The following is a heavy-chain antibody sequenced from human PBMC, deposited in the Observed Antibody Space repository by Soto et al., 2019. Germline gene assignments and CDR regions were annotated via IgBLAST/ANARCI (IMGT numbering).Heavy chain of an antibody. D-gene: IGHD5-12*01. CDR3: ARARGYSQDY. V-gene: IGHV3-74*01. Sequence: GGSLRLSCAASGFTFRNYWMHWVRQAPGKGLVWVSRVNNDGSSTNYADSVKGRFTVSRDNAKTTVYLQMNSLRDEDTAVYYCARARGYSQDYWGQGTLVTVSS. CDR1: GFTFRNYW. J-gene: IGHJ4*02. CDR2: VNNDGSST.